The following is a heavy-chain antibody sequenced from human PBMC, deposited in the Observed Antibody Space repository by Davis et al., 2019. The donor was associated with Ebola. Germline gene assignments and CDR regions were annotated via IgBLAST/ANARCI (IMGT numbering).Heavy chain of an antibody. CDR1: GGSFSGYY. J-gene: IGHJ6*02. D-gene: IGHD1-7*01. CDR3: ARLNWNYFPYYYGMDV. Sequence: MPSETLSLTCAVYGGSFSGYYWSWIRQPPGKGLEWIGEINHSGSTNYNPSLKSRVTISVDTSKNQFSLKLSSVTAADTAVYYCARLNWNYFPYYYGMDVWGQGTTVTVSS. V-gene: IGHV4-34*01. CDR2: INHSGST.